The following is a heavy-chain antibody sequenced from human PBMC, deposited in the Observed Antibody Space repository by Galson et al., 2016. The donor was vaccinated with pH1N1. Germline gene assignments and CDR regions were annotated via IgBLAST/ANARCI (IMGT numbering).Heavy chain of an antibody. D-gene: IGHD3-16*01. Sequence: PALVKPTQTLTLTCTFSGFSISSSGMGVGRIRQPPGKALEWLAVIYWDDDKRYSPSLKSRLTITKDTSKNHVGLTMTNMDPMDTATYYCAHREVMITNAFDFWGQGTMVTVSS. CDR3: AHREVMITNAFDF. CDR1: GFSISSSGMG. V-gene: IGHV2-5*02. CDR2: IYWDDDK. J-gene: IGHJ3*01.